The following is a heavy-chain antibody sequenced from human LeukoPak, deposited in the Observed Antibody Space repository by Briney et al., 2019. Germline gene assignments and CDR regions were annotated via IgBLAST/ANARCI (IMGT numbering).Heavy chain of an antibody. CDR1: GFIFSPYA. CDR3: TRGLYSSGCVDY. D-gene: IGHD6-19*01. J-gene: IGHJ4*02. CDR2: TKNKTNRGTT. Sequence: HPGGSLRLSCAASGFIFSPYAMSWVRQAPGKGLEWVGFTKNKTNRGTTEYAASVKGRSTISRDDSKSIAYLQMNSLKTEDTAVYYYTRGLYSSGCVDYWGQGTLVTVSS. V-gene: IGHV3-49*04.